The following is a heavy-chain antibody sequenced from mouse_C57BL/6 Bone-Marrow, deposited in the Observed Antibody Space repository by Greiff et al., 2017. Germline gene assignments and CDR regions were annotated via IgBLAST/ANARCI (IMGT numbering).Heavy chain of an antibody. D-gene: IGHD1-2*01. CDR1: GYTFTNYW. CDR2: IYPGGGYT. V-gene: IGHV1-63*01. Sequence: VQLKESGAELVRPGTSVKMSCKASGYTFTNYWIGWAKQRPGHGLEWIGDIYPGGGYTNYNEKFKGKATLTADKSSSTAYMQFSSLTSEDSAIYYCARVLTGFPLFDYWGQGTTLTVSS. CDR3: ARVLTGFPLFDY. J-gene: IGHJ2*01.